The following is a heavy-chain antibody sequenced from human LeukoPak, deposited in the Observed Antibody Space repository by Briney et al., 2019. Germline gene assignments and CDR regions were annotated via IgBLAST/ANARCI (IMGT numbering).Heavy chain of an antibody. V-gene: IGHV4-4*07. CDR1: GGSINDQY. CDR2: MYVSGTT. J-gene: IGHJ6*02. D-gene: IGHD3-22*01. Sequence: LSETLSLTCTVSGGSINDQYLSWIRQPSGKGLEWIGRMYVSGTTNYNPSLRSRVTMSMDTSKNQFSLRLRSLTAADTAVYYCARENYYDSGGYSEGMDVWGQGTTVTVS. CDR3: ARENYYDSGGYSEGMDV.